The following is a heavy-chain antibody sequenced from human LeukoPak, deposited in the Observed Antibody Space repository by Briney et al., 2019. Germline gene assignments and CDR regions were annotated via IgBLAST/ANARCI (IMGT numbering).Heavy chain of an antibody. CDR3: ARDWGDCSSTSCYTHLGY. CDR2: IIPILGIA. J-gene: IGHJ4*02. CDR1: AGSLSSDS. V-gene: IGHV1-69*04. Sequence: GYQMKCSCDGSAGSLSSDSISGVREALGQGLEWMGRIIPILGIANYAQKFQGRVTITADKSTSTAYMELSSLRSEDTAVYYCARDWGDCSSTSCYTHLGYWGQGTLVTVSS. D-gene: IGHD2-2*02.